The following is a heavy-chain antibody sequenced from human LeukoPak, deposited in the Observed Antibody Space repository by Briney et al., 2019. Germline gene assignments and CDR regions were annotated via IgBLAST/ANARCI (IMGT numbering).Heavy chain of an antibody. CDR1: GFTFDDYG. CDR3: AAYYDSSGYYLW. CDR2: INWNGGST. D-gene: IGHD3-22*01. Sequence: PGGSLRLSCAASGFTFDDYGMGWVRQAPGKGLEWVSGINWNGGSTGYADSVKGRFTISRDNAKNSLYLQMNSLRAEDTALYYCAAYYDSSGYYLWWGQGTLVTVSS. J-gene: IGHJ4*02. V-gene: IGHV3-20*04.